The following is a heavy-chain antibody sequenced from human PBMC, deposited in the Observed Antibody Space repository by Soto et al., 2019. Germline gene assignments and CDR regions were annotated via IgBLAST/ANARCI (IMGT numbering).Heavy chain of an antibody. CDR2: ISYDGNVA. D-gene: IGHD1-1*01. CDR1: GFTFSNYG. V-gene: IGHV3-30*18. CDR3: AKEGTITNCYFDY. Sequence: QVQLVESGGGVVQPGRSLRVSCAASGFTFSNYGMHWVRQAPGKGLEWVIVISYDGNVAYYADSVKGRFTISRDNSKNTLYLQMNSLRTEDTAMYYCAKEGTITNCYFDYWGQGTLVTVSS. J-gene: IGHJ4*02.